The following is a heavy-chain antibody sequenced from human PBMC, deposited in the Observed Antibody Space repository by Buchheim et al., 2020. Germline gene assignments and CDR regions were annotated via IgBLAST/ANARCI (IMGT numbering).Heavy chain of an antibody. V-gene: IGHV3-23*01. CDR2: IRGDGGNT. J-gene: IGHJ6*03. CDR1: GFMFSNYA. CDR3: AKSEYSDLYYSYYLDV. Sequence: EVQLLESGGNLVQPGGSLRLSCAASGFMFSNYAMTWVRQAPGKGLEWVSAIRGDGGNTYYADSVKGRFTISRDNSQNTLYQQMGSLRAEDTGIYYCAKSEYSDLYYSYYLDVWGKGTT. D-gene: IGHD5-12*01.